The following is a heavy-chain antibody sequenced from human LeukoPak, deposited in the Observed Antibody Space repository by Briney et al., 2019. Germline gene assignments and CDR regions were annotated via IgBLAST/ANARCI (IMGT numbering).Heavy chain of an antibody. CDR1: GGSISSYY. Sequence: SETLSLTCTVSGGSISSYYWSWVRQPPGKGLEWIGYIYYSGSTNYNPSLQSRVTISVDTSKNQFSLKLSSVTAADTAVYYCARLPSTGFSSGWYQISGSFDYRGQGTLVTVS. CDR3: ARLPSTGFSSGWYQISGSFDY. J-gene: IGHJ4*02. D-gene: IGHD6-19*01. V-gene: IGHV4-59*08. CDR2: IYYSGST.